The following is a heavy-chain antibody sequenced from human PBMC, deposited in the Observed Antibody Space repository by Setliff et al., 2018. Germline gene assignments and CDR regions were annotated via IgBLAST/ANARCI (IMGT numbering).Heavy chain of an antibody. D-gene: IGHD2-8*02. CDR2: IYYSGST. CDR3: TVYNTGSSKDHY. Sequence: SETLSLTCTVSGGSISSGDYYWSWIRQPPGKGLEWIGYIYYSGSTYYNPSPKSRVTISVDTSKNQFSLKLSSVTAADTALYYCTVYNTGSSKDHYWGQGTPVTVSS. V-gene: IGHV4-30-4*08. J-gene: IGHJ4*02. CDR1: GGSISSGDYY.